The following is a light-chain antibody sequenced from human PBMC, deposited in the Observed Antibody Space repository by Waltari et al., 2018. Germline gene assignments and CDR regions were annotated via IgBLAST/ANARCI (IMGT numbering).Light chain of an antibody. V-gene: IGKV1-5*03. CDR1: QSINNW. CDR3: QQYDSYPVT. CDR2: KTS. Sequence: DIQMTQSPSTLSPFVGDRVTIPCRASQSINNWLAWYQQKPGKAPNVLIYKTSLLESGVPSRFSGGGSGTEFTLTISSLQPDDSATYFCQQYDSYPVTFGGGTKVQIK. J-gene: IGKJ4*01.